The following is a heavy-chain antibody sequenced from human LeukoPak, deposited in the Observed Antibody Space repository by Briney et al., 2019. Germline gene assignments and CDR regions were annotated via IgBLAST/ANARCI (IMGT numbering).Heavy chain of an antibody. D-gene: IGHD3-9*01. J-gene: IGHJ5*02. CDR3: ARQFLNYDILTGYQPFWFDP. Sequence: GESLKISCKGSGYSFTSYWIGWVRQMPGKGLEWMGIIYPGDSDTRYSPSFQGQVTISADKSISTAYLQWSSLKASGTAMYYCARQFLNYDILTGYQPFWFDPWGQGTLVTVSS. CDR2: IYPGDSDT. CDR1: GYSFTSYW. V-gene: IGHV5-51*01.